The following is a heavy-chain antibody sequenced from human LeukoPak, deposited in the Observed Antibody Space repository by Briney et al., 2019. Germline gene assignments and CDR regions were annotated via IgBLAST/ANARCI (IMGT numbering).Heavy chain of an antibody. CDR3: AADVNYDSSGLGY. CDR1: GFTFTSSA. V-gene: IGHV1-58*02. CDR2: IVVGSGNT. J-gene: IGHJ4*02. Sequence: ASVKVSCKASGFTFTSSAMQWVRQARGQRLEWIGWIVVGSGNTNYAQKFQERVTITRDMSTSTACMELSSLRSEDTAVYYCAADVNYDSSGLGYWGQGTLVTVSS. D-gene: IGHD3-22*01.